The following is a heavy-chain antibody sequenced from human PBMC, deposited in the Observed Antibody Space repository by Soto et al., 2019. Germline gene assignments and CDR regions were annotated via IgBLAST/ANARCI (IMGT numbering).Heavy chain of an antibody. J-gene: IGHJ4*02. D-gene: IGHD3-3*01. CDR2: IYYSGST. CDR3: ARHQTIFGVVIDS. V-gene: IGHV4-39*01. Sequence: PSETLSLTCTVSGGSISSSSYYWGWIRQPPGKGLEWIGSIYYSGSTYYNPSLKSRVTISVDTSKNQFSLKLSSVTAADTAVYYCARHQTIFGVVIDSWGQGTLVTVSS. CDR1: GGSISSSSYY.